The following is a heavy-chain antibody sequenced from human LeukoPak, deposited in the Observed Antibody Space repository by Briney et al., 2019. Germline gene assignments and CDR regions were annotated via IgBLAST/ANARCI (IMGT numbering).Heavy chain of an antibody. Sequence: GGSLRLSCAASGFTFSSYGMHWVRQAPGKGLEWVAFIRYDGSNKYYADSVKGRFTISRDNSKSTLYLQMNSLRGEDRAVYYCAKALAAAGNPLLYDYYYYMDVWGKGTTVTVSS. V-gene: IGHV3-30*02. CDR3: AKALAAAGNPLLYDYYYYMDV. D-gene: IGHD6-13*01. J-gene: IGHJ6*03. CDR1: GFTFSSYG. CDR2: IRYDGSNK.